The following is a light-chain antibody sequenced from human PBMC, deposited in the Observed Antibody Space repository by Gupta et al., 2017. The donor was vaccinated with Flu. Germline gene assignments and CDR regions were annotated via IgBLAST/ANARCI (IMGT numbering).Light chain of an antibody. J-gene: IGKJ2*01. CDR2: RAS. Sequence: GDRVTITCRASQSSSIWLAWYQQKPGKAPKLLIYRASSLESGVPSRFNGSGSGTEFTLTISSLQPDDFATYYCQQYHSYAYTFGQGTKLEIK. V-gene: IGKV1-5*03. CDR3: QQYHSYAYT. CDR1: QSSSIW.